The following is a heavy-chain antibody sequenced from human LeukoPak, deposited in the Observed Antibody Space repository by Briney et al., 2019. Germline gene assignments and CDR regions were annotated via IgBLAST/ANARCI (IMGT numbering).Heavy chain of an antibody. CDR3: ARRLNAFDI. CDR1: GGSINSATYY. D-gene: IGHD6-25*01. Sequence: PSQTLSLTCTVSGGSINSATYYRSWIRQHPGKGLEWIGYLYYTGSTYYNPPLKSRVTMSVDTSKTQFSLKLSSVTAADTAVYYCARRLNAFDIWGQGTLVTVSS. J-gene: IGHJ3*02. V-gene: IGHV4-31*03. CDR2: LYYTGST.